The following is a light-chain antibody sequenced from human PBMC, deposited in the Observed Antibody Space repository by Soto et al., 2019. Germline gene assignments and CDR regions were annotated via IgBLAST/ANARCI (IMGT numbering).Light chain of an antibody. Sequence: VVSQSAATLSVNKGERATLSCRASQSVSSNLAWYQQKPGQAPRLLIYGASTRATGIPARVSGSGSGTDFTLIISRLEPEDFAVYYCQQYGSSPLTFGGGTKVDIK. CDR1: QSVSSN. V-gene: IGKV3-20*01. CDR3: QQYGSSPLT. CDR2: GAS. J-gene: IGKJ4*01.